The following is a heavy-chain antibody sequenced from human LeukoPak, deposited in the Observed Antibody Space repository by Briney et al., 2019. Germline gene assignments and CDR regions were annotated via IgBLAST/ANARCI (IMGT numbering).Heavy chain of an antibody. CDR2: IYSGGST. Sequence: PGGSLRLSCAASGFTVSDNYMSWVRQAPGKGLEWVSVIYSGGSTYYADSVKGRFTISRDNSKNTLYLQMISLRAEDTAVYYCARSDLDYFDYWGQGTLVTVSS. V-gene: IGHV3-53*01. D-gene: IGHD2-21*02. CDR1: GFTVSDNY. J-gene: IGHJ4*02. CDR3: ARSDLDYFDY.